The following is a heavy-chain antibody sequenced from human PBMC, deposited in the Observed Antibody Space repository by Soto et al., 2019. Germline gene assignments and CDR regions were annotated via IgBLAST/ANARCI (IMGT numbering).Heavy chain of an antibody. CDR1: GGSISSSSYY. Sequence: PSETLSLTCTVSGGSISSSSYYWGWIRQPPGKGLEWIGSIYYSGSTYYNPSLKSRVTISVDTSKNQFSLKLSSVTAADTAVYYCASRLSGSYYRIRGPFDYWGQGTLVTVSS. D-gene: IGHD1-26*01. J-gene: IGHJ4*02. CDR2: IYYSGST. CDR3: ASRLSGSYYRIRGPFDY. V-gene: IGHV4-39*01.